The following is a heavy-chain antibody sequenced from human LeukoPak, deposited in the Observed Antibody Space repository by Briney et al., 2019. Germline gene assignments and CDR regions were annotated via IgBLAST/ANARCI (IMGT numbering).Heavy chain of an antibody. CDR1: GYSISSGYY. D-gene: IGHD2-21*01. V-gene: IGHV4-38-2*02. CDR3: ARAVILVGEAPFDY. CDR2: IYHSGST. J-gene: IGHJ4*02. Sequence: PSETLSLTCTVSGYSISSGYYWGWIRQPPGKGLEWIGSIYHSGSTYYNPSLKSRVTISVDTSKNQFSLKLSSVTAADTAVYYCARAVILVGEAPFDYWGQGTLVTVSS.